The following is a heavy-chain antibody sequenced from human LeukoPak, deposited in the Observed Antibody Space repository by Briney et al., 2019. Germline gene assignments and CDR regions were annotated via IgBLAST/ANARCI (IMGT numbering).Heavy chain of an antibody. CDR2: ISSSGSTI. V-gene: IGHV3-11*04. Sequence: GGSLRLSCAASGFTFSDYYMSWIRQAPGKGLEWVSYISSSGSTIYYADSVKGRFTISRDNAKNSLYLQMNSLRAEDTAVYYCAAPVVRGVIAYYYYMDVWGKGTTVTVSS. CDR1: GFTFSDYY. CDR3: AAPVVRGVIAYYYYMDV. J-gene: IGHJ6*03. D-gene: IGHD3-10*01.